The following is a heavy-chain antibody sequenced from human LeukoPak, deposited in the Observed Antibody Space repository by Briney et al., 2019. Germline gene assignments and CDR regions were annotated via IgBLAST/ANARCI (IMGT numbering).Heavy chain of an antibody. CDR1: GFTFSRFE. Sequence: GGSLRLSCVASGFTFSRFEMNWVRQAPGKGLEWVSYISSSGHAMFYADSVRGRFTISRDNAKNSLYLQMNSLRAEDTAVYYCAKIAVANIPHYWGQGTLVTVSS. CDR3: AKIAVANIPHY. CDR2: ISSSGHAM. D-gene: IGHD6-19*01. J-gene: IGHJ4*02. V-gene: IGHV3-48*03.